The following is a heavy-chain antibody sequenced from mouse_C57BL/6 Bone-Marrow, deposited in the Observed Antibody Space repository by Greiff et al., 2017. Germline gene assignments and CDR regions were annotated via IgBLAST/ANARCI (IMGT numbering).Heavy chain of an antibody. V-gene: IGHV5-4*01. CDR3: ARDYYYGSSYVGYFDY. D-gene: IGHD1-1*01. Sequence: EVKLMESGGGLVKPGGSLKLSCAASGFTFSSYAMSWVRQTPEKRLEWVATISDGGSYTYYPDNVKGRFTISRDNAKNNLYLQMSHLKSEDTAMYYCARDYYYGSSYVGYFDYWGQGTTLTVSS. CDR1: GFTFSSYA. J-gene: IGHJ2*01. CDR2: ISDGGSYT.